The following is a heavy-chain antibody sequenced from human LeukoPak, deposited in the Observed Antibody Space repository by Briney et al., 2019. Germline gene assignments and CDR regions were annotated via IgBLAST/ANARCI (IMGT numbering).Heavy chain of an antibody. Sequence: SETLSLTCAVYGGSFSGYYWSWIRQPPGKGLEWIGEINHSGSTNYNPSLKSRVTISVDTSKNHFSLRLSSVSAADTAVYYCARQVESVPGYYYYYMDVWGKGTTVTVSS. J-gene: IGHJ6*03. CDR1: GGSFSGYY. CDR2: INHSGST. D-gene: IGHD1-14*01. CDR3: ARQVESVPGYYYYYMDV. V-gene: IGHV4-34*01.